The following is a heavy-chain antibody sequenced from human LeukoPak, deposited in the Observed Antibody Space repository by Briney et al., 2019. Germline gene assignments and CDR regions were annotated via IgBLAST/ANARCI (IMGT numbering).Heavy chain of an antibody. D-gene: IGHD3-10*01. J-gene: IGHJ5*02. CDR2: IISILGIA. CDR1: GGTFSSYA. V-gene: IGHV1-69*04. Sequence: GASVKVSCKASGGTFSSYAISWVRQAPGQGLEWMGRIISILGIANYAQKFQGRVTITADKSTSTAYMELSSLRSEDTAVYYCARGVMVRPYNWFDPWGQGTLVTVSS. CDR3: ARGVMVRPYNWFDP.